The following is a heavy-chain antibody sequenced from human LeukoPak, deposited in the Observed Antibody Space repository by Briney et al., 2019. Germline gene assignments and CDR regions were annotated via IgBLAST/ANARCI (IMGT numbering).Heavy chain of an antibody. CDR3: ARDWSGWYPLTDDAFDI. CDR1: GYTFTGYY. V-gene: IGHV7-4-1*02. D-gene: IGHD6-19*01. J-gene: IGHJ3*02. CDR2: INTNTGNP. Sequence: GASVKVSCKASGYTFTGYYMHWVRQAPGQGLEWMGWINTNTGNPTYAQGFTGRFVFSLDTSVSTAYLQISSLKAEDTAVYYCARDWSGWYPLTDDAFDIWGQGTMVTVSS.